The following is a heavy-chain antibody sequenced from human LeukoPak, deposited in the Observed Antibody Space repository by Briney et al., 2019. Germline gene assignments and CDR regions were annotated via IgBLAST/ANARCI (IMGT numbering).Heavy chain of an antibody. D-gene: IGHD3-22*01. V-gene: IGHV4-39*07. J-gene: IGHJ4*02. CDR3: ASSYYYDSSGYYYARGVFDY. CDR2: IYYSGST. CDR1: GGSISSSSYY. Sequence: SETLSLTCTVSGGSISSSSYYWGWIRQPPGKGLEWIGSIYYSGSTYYNPSLKSRVTISVDTSKNQFSLKLSSVTAADTAVYYCASSYYYDSSGYYYARGVFDYWGQGTLVTVSS.